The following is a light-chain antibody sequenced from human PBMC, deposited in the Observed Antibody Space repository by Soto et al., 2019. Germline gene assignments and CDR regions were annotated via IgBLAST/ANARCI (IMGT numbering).Light chain of an antibody. CDR1: QSISTY. CDR2: AAS. J-gene: IGKJ4*01. V-gene: IGKV1-39*01. CDR3: QQSFTTRPT. Sequence: DIQMTQSPSSLSASVGDRVTITCRASQSISTYLNWYQQKPGKAPNLLIIAASSLQSGVPSRFSGSGSGTDFTLTISSLQPDDVASYYCQQSFTTRPTFGGGTKVEIK.